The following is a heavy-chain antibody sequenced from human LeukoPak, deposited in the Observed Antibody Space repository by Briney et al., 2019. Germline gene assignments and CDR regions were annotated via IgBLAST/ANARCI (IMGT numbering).Heavy chain of an antibody. CDR1: GGSISSGNYY. CDR2: ISTSGRT. CDR3: ARQVDP. V-gene: IGHV4-61*02. Sequence: SETLSLTCTVSGGSISSGNYYWSCIRQPAGKGLELYGCISTSGRTTYNPSRKTRVTIPLDTSKTQFSLELSSVTAAGTAVYYCARQVDPWGQGTLVTVSS. J-gene: IGHJ5*02.